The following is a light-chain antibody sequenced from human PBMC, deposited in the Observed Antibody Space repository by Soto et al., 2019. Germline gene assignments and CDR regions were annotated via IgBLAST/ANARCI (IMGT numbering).Light chain of an antibody. J-gene: IGKJ2*01. CDR1: QGISSY. CDR3: QQYYSYPYT. Sequence: AIRMTQSPSSFSASTGDRVTITCRASQGISSYVAWYQQKPGKAPKLLIYAASTLQSGVPSRFSGSGSGTDFTLTIRCLQSEDFTTYYCQQYYSYPYTFGQGTKLEIK. V-gene: IGKV1-8*01. CDR2: AAS.